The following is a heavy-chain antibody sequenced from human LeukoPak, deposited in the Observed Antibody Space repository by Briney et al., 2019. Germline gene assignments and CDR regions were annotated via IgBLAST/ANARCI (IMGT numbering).Heavy chain of an antibody. CDR1: GFTFSSYA. Sequence: GRSLRLSCEASGFTFSSYAMHWVRQAPGKGLEWVAVISYDGSNKYYADSVKGRFTISRDNSKNTLYLQMNSLRAEDTAVYYCARSHDCSGGSCYLGSEDYWGQGTLVTVSS. J-gene: IGHJ4*02. V-gene: IGHV3-30*04. CDR2: ISYDGSNK. D-gene: IGHD2-15*01. CDR3: ARSHDCSGGSCYLGSEDY.